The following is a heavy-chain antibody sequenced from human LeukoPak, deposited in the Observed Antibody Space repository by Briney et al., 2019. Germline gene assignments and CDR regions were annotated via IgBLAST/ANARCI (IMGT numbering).Heavy chain of an antibody. V-gene: IGHV3-7*05. D-gene: IGHD1-26*01. Sequence: GGSLRLSCAASGFTFTTYWMSWVRQAPGKGLEWAAEISPDGSEKYYVDSVKGRFTISRDNAKNSLCLQMNSLRAEDTAIYYCVRSGGYWGQGTLVTVSS. CDR3: VRSGGY. J-gene: IGHJ4*02. CDR1: GFTFTTYW. CDR2: ISPDGSEK.